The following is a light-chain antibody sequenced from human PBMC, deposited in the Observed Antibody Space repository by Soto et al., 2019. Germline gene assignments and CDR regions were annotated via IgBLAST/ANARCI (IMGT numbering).Light chain of an antibody. CDR1: QSLVHSDGSTY. J-gene: IGKJ5*01. CDR2: KVS. Sequence: DVVMTQSPLSLPVILGQPASISCRSSQSLVHSDGSTYLNWFQQRPGQSPRRLIHKVSNRDSGVPDRFSGSGSGTDFTLKISRVEAEDVGVYYCMQGTHWPPITFGQGTRLEIK. CDR3: MQGTHWPPIT. V-gene: IGKV2-30*02.